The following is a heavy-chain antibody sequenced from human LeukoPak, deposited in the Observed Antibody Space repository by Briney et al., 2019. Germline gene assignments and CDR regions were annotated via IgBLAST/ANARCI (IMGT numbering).Heavy chain of an antibody. Sequence: GGSLRLSCAASGFTFDDYAMHWVRQAPGKGLEWVSGISWNSGNIEYADSVKGRFTISRDNAKNSLYLQMNSLRPEDTALYYCARDPYYSSSSPFFDYWGQGTLVTVSS. V-gene: IGHV3-9*01. J-gene: IGHJ4*02. D-gene: IGHD6-6*01. CDR2: ISWNSGNI. CDR3: ARDPYYSSSSPFFDY. CDR1: GFTFDDYA.